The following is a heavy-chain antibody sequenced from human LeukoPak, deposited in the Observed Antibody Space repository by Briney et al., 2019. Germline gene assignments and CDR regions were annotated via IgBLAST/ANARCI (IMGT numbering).Heavy chain of an antibody. CDR2: ISTSGVTI. CDR1: GFTFSGYE. CDR3: TRKNSGLNPFDL. Sequence: PGGSLRLSCAASGFTFSGYEMNWVRQAPGKGLEWVSHISTSGVTIHYSDSVRGRFTISRDNAKNSLYLQMNSLRAEDTAIYYCTRKNSGLNPFDLWGQGTVVTVSS. V-gene: IGHV3-48*03. D-gene: IGHD4-23*01. J-gene: IGHJ4*02.